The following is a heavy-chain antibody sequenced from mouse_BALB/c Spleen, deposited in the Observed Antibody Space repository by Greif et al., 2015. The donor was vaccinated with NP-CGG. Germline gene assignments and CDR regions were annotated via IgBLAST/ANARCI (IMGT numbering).Heavy chain of an antibody. Sequence: LQESGSVLMRPGASVKLSCKASGYTFTSSWMHWAKQRPGQGLEWIGEIHPNSGNINYNEKFKGKATLTVDTSSSTAYVDLSSLTSEDSAVYYCAKSGDYDNSFDYWGQGTTLTVSS. D-gene: IGHD2-4*01. CDR2: IHPNSGNI. CDR1: GYTFTSSW. V-gene: IGHV1S130*01. J-gene: IGHJ2*01. CDR3: AKSGDYDNSFDY.